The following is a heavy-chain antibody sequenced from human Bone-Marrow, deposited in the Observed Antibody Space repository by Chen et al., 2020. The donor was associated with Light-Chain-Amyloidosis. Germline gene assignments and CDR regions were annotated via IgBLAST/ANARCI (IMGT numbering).Heavy chain of an antibody. V-gene: IGHV4-34*01. D-gene: IGHD2-15*01. J-gene: IGHJ4*02. Sequence: QVQLQQWGAGLLKPSETLSLTCAVYGGSFSAYYWSWVRQPPGKGLEWMGEVTHTGSTSYNPSVESRVTMSLDISKNPFSLKLTSVTAADTAVYYCARNGHYSIDSWGQGTLVTVSS. CDR2: VTHTGST. CDR1: GGSFSAYY. CDR3: ARNGHYSIDS.